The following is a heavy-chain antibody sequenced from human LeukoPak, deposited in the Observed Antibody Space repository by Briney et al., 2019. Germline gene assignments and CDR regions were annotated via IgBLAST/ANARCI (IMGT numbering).Heavy chain of an antibody. CDR1: GFTSDDYA. CDR3: AKGSYYDSSGSFYFDY. D-gene: IGHD3-22*01. Sequence: HPGGSLRLSCAASGFTSDDYAMHWVRQAPGKGLEWVSAISGSGGSTYYADSVKGRFTISRDNSKNTLYLQMNSLRVEDTTAYYCAKGSYYDSSGSFYFDYWGQGTLVTVSS. J-gene: IGHJ4*02. CDR2: ISGSGGST. V-gene: IGHV3-23*01.